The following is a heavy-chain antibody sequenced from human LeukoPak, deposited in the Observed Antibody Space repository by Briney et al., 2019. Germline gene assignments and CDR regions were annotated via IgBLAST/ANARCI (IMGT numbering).Heavy chain of an antibody. CDR2: IYENGGTT. J-gene: IGHJ4*02. CDR3: AKASFKVVAATFFDY. CDR1: GFTFRSHA. V-gene: IGHV3-23*01. Sequence: PGGSLRLSCVGSGFTFRSHAMSWVRQAPEKGLEFVSGIYENGGTTYYADSVKGRFSISRDNSKNTLYLQMNSLRAEDTAVYYCAKASFKVVAATFFDYWGQGTLVTVSS. D-gene: IGHD2-15*01.